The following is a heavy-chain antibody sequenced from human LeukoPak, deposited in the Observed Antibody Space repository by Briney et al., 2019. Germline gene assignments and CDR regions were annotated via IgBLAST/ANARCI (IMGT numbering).Heavy chain of an antibody. Sequence: SETLSLTCTVSGGSISSYYWSWIRQPPGKGLEWIGYIYYSGSTNYNPSLKSRVTISEDTSKNQFSLKLSSVTAADTAVYYCARCYYDSDHWYFDLWGRGTLVTVSS. D-gene: IGHD3-22*01. J-gene: IGHJ2*01. CDR2: IYYSGST. V-gene: IGHV4-59*08. CDR3: ARCYYDSDHWYFDL. CDR1: GGSISSYY.